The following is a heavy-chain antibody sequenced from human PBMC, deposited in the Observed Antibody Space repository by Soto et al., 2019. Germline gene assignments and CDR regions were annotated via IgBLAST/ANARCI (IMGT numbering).Heavy chain of an antibody. J-gene: IGHJ4*02. CDR1: GGSISSSAYY. V-gene: IGHV4-39*01. Sequence: QLHLQESGPGLLKPSETLSLTCTVSGGSISSSAYYWGWIRQPPGKRLEWIARISYSGSTYYNPSLKSRVTISVDTSKNQFSLKLRSMTAADTAVYYCARQVEVTYFDYWGQGTLVTVSS. CDR2: ISYSGST. D-gene: IGHD1-1*01. CDR3: ARQVEVTYFDY.